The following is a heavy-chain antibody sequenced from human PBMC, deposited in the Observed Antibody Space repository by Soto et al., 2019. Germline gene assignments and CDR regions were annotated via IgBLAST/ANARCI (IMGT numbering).Heavy chain of an antibody. V-gene: IGHV4-59*01. Sequence: PSETLSLTCSVSGVSISRYYWSWIRQPPGKGLEWIGYAYYSGSTGYNPSLKSRVTMAVDTSKSQVSLRLNSVTAADTAVYYCARDRSTYGGGGTGEVKENWFDPWGQGTLVTVSS. CDR3: ARDRSTYGGGGTGEVKENWFDP. J-gene: IGHJ5*02. CDR2: AYYSGST. CDR1: GVSISRYY. D-gene: IGHD2-8*01.